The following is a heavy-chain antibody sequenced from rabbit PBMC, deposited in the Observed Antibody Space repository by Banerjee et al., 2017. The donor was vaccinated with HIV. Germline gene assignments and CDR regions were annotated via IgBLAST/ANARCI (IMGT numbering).Heavy chain of an antibody. Sequence: QEQLEESGGGLVKPEGSLTLTCKASGFSFSSYAMSWVRQAPGKGLELIACIYSSNGDKWYASWVNGRFTISRSTSLNTVTLQLNSLTAADTATYFCARNFDLWGPGTLVTVS. J-gene: IGHJ4*01. CDR3: ARNFDL. CDR2: IYSSNGDK. V-gene: IGHV1S47*01. CDR1: GFSFSSYA.